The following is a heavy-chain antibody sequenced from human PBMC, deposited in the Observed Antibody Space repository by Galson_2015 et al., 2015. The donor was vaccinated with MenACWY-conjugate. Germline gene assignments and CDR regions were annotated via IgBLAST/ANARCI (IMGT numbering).Heavy chain of an antibody. V-gene: IGHV3-53*01. CDR2: IYRDGKT. CDR1: GFSVSSEY. Sequence: SLRLSCAASGFSVSSEYMSWLRQAPGKGLEWVSIIYRDGKTFYADSVQGRFIISRDNSKNTLYLQMNSLTAEDTAVYYCARESGDSSGHPSSWGQGTLVTVSS. D-gene: IGHD3-22*01. CDR3: ARESGDSSGHPSS. J-gene: IGHJ5*02.